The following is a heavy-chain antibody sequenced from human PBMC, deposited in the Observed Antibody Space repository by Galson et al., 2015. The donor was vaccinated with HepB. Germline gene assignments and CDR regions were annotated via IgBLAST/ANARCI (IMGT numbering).Heavy chain of an antibody. J-gene: IGHJ4*02. Sequence: SVKVSCKASGYTFTSYGISWVRQAPGQGLEWMGWISAYNGNTNYAQKLQGRVTMTTDTSTSTAYMELRSLRSDDTAVYYCARDGLQGTYDILTGYSTSNFDYWGQGTLVTVSS. D-gene: IGHD3-9*01. CDR1: GYTFTSYG. CDR3: ARDGLQGTYDILTGYSTSNFDY. CDR2: ISAYNGNT. V-gene: IGHV1-18*01.